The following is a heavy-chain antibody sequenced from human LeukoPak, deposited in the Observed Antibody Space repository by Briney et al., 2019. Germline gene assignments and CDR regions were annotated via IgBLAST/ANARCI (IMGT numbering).Heavy chain of an antibody. CDR1: GFTFSSYW. D-gene: IGHD3-16*02. CDR3: ARVRGGVWGSYRYDY. V-gene: IGHV3-7*01. CDR2: IKQDGSEK. Sequence: GGSLRLSCAASGFTFSSYWMSWVGQAPAKELEGVANIKQDGSEKYYVDSVKGRFTISRDNAKNSLYLQMNSLRAEDTAVYYCARVRGGVWGSYRYDYWGQGTLVTVSS. J-gene: IGHJ4*02.